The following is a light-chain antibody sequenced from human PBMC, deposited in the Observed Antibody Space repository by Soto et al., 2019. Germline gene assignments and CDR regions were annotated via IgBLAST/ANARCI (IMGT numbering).Light chain of an antibody. CDR3: SAYTRNSTVV. CDR1: SSDVGGYNY. CDR2: DVD. V-gene: IGLV2-14*01. J-gene: IGLJ2*01. Sequence: QSALTQPASVSGSPGQSITISCTGTSSDVGGYNYVSWYQQHPGKAPKLMIYDVDNRPSVVSNRFSGSRSGNTASLTISGLQAEDEADYYCSAYTRNSTVVFGGGTKLTVL.